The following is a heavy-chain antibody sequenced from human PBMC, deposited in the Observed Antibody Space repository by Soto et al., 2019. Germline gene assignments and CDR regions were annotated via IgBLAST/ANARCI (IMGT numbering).Heavy chain of an antibody. CDR1: GFTFSSYA. J-gene: IGHJ4*02. D-gene: IGHD2-2*01. Sequence: GSLRLSCAASGFTFSSYAMSWVRQAPGKGLEWVSAISGSGGSTYYADSVKGRFTISRDNSKNTLYLQMNSLRAEDTAVYYCAKDRAQDIVVVPAFFSYWGQGTLVTVSS. CDR2: ISGSGGST. CDR3: AKDRAQDIVVVPAFFSY. V-gene: IGHV3-23*01.